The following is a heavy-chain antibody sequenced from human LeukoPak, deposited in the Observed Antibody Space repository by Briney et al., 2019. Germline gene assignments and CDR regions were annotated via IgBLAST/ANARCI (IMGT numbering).Heavy chain of an antibody. J-gene: IGHJ4*02. V-gene: IGHV4-39*07. Sequence: SETLSLTCTVSGGSISSSTYYWGWIRQPPGKGLEWIGNIYYSGNTYYNPSLKSRVAISVDTSKNQFSLKLSSVTAADTAVYYCARVGRDSSAWYGDYWGQGTLVTVSS. CDR3: ARVGRDSSAWYGDY. CDR1: GGSISSSTYY. D-gene: IGHD6-19*01. CDR2: IYYSGNT.